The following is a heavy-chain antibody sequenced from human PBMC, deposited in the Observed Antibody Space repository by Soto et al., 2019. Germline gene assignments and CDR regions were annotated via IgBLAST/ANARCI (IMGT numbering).Heavy chain of an antibody. CDR2: IYYSGST. Sequence: QVQLQESGPGLVKPSETLSLTCTVSGGSISSYYWSWIRQPPGKGLEWIGYIYYSGSTNYNPSLKSRVPISVDTSKNQFSLKLSSVTAADTAVYYCARAYCSGGSCFGYYYYMDVWGKGTTVTVSS. V-gene: IGHV4-59*01. CDR1: GGSISSYY. D-gene: IGHD2-15*01. J-gene: IGHJ6*03. CDR3: ARAYCSGGSCFGYYYYMDV.